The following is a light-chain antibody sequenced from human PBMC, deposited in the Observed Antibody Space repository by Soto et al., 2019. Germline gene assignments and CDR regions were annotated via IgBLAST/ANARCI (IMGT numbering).Light chain of an antibody. Sequence: IVLTQSPATLSLSPGERATLSCRASQSVSSYLAWYQQKPGQAPRLLIYDASNRATGIPARFSGSGSGTDFTLTISSLEPEDLAVYSCQQRSNWPLTFGGGSKVDMK. J-gene: IGKJ4*01. V-gene: IGKV3-11*01. CDR3: QQRSNWPLT. CDR1: QSVSSY. CDR2: DAS.